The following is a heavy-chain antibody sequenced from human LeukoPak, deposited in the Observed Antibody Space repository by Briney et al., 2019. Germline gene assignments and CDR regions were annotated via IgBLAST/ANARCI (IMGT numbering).Heavy chain of an antibody. Sequence: ASVRVSCKASGYTFTGYYMHWVRQAPGQGLEWMGWINPNSGGTNYAQKFQGRVTMTGDTSISTAYMELSRLRSDDTAVYYCARGLWFGEFPYNWFDPWGQGTLVTVSS. CDR1: GYTFTGYY. CDR2: INPNSGGT. CDR3: ARGLWFGEFPYNWFDP. J-gene: IGHJ5*02. D-gene: IGHD3-10*01. V-gene: IGHV1-2*02.